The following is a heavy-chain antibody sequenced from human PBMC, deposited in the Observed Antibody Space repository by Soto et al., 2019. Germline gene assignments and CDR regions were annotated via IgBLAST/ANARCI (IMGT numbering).Heavy chain of an antibody. D-gene: IGHD3-16*01. CDR1: GYIFVNYG. Sequence: QVQLVQSGDEVRKPGSSVKVSCKASGYIFVNYGIAWLRQAPGPGLEWMGWIRPYSGNTHYASKVQGRLTMTTDTSTSTVYMDLGSLTSDDTAVYYCAMLDNYVTPTPQDVWGQGTTVTVSS. CDR2: IRPYSGNT. V-gene: IGHV1-18*01. J-gene: IGHJ6*02. CDR3: AMLDNYVTPTPQDV.